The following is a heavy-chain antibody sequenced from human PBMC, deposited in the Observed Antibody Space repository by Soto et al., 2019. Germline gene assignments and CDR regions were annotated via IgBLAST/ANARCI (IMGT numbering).Heavy chain of an antibody. Sequence: QVQLVQSGAEVKKPGSSVKVSCKASGGTFSSYAISWVRQAPGQGLEWMGGIIPIFGTANYAQKFQGRVTIAADEATGTDDLELRSLSRGGTAVYYCASRGPRDCMSTSCPPLPDYCYGIDVWGQGTTVTVFS. CDR3: ASRGPRDCMSTSCPPLPDYCYGIDV. V-gene: IGHV1-69*12. CDR2: IIPIFGTA. J-gene: IGHJ6*02. CDR1: GGTFSSYA. D-gene: IGHD2-2*01.